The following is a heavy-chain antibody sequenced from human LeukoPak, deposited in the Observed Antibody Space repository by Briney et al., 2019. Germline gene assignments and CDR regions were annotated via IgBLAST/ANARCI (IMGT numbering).Heavy chain of an antibody. J-gene: IGHJ4*02. Sequence: PSQTLSLTCTVSGGSISSGDYYWSWIRQPPGKGLEWIGFIYYSGSTHYNPSLKSRVIISVDTSKNQFSLGLTSVTAADTAVYYCASMDSAMALGYWGQGTLVTVSS. CDR1: GGSISSGDYY. CDR2: IYYSGST. V-gene: IGHV4-30-4*01. D-gene: IGHD5-18*01. CDR3: ASMDSAMALGY.